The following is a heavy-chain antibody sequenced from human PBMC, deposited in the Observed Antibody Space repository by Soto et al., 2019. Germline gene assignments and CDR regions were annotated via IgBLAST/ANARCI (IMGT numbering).Heavy chain of an antibody. CDR2: ISGSGGST. D-gene: IGHD3-3*01. Sequence: LRHSCAASGFTFSSYSMSWVRQAPWKGMEWVSAISGSGGSTYYADSVKGRFTISRDNSKNTLYLQMNSLRAEDTAVYYCAKDRISELRFLEWYSPGYYYGMDVWGQGTTVTVS. V-gene: IGHV3-23*01. J-gene: IGHJ6*02. CDR1: GFTFSSYS. CDR3: AKDRISELRFLEWYSPGYYYGMDV.